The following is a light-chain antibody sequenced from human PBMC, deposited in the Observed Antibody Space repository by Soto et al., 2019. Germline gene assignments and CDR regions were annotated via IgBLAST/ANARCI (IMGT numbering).Light chain of an antibody. J-gene: IGKJ1*01. Sequence: EIVLTQSPGTLSLSPGERATLSCRASQSVSSSYLAWYQQKPGQAPRLLIYGASSRATGIPDSFSGSGSGTDFALTSSRLEPEDVAVYYCQQYGSSPTFGQGTKVEIK. CDR1: QSVSSSY. V-gene: IGKV3-20*01. CDR2: GAS. CDR3: QQYGSSPT.